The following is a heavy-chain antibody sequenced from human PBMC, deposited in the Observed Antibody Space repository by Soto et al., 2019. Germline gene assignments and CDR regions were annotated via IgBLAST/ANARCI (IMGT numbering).Heavy chain of an antibody. CDR2: INYNGGRV. J-gene: IGHJ4*02. CDR3: SKGRPRYRGLDTDFDA. D-gene: IGHD3-16*02. V-gene: IGHV3-9*01. Sequence: EVRLVESGGGFVQPGRSLRLSCTVSGFTFDEHSMHWVRQAPGKGLEWVSGINYNGGRVAYVDSVRGRFTIARDNANNSLFLQMNSLRPEDTGLYFCSKGRPRYRGLDTDFDAWGQGTPVTVSS. CDR1: GFTFDEHS.